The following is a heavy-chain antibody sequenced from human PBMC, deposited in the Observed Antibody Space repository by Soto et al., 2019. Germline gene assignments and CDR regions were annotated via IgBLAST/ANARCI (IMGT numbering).Heavy chain of an antibody. V-gene: IGHV3-7*03. Sequence: QPGGSLRLSCAASGFTFSDYWMSWVRQAPGKGPEWVANRKFDGSEKQYVDSVKGRFSISKDNSRNSLFLQMNSLRAGDTAVYYCVKDGGYCSSTTCYSPRNHYFDSWGQGTLVTVSS. CDR1: GFTFSDYW. D-gene: IGHD2-2*01. CDR2: RKFDGSEK. CDR3: VKDGGYCSSTTCYSPRNHYFDS. J-gene: IGHJ4*02.